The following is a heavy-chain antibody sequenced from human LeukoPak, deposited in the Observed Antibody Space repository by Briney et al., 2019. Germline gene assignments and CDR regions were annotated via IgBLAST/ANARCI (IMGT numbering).Heavy chain of an antibody. CDR3: TRGTTAARPDYFDY. V-gene: IGHV3-74*01. CDR2: IHTDGSAT. CDR1: GSTFSSYW. Sequence: GGSLRLSCAASGSTFSSYWMHWVRQAPGKGLVWVSRIHTDGSATDYADSVKGRFTISRDNAKNTLFLQMNSLRDEDTAVYYCTRGTTAARPDYFDYWGQGTLVTVSS. D-gene: IGHD6-6*01. J-gene: IGHJ4*02.